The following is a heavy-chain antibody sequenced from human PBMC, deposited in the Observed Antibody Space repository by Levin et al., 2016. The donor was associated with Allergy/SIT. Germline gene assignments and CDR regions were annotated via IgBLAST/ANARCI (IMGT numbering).Heavy chain of an antibody. J-gene: IGHJ4*03. CDR2: INPNSGGT. Sequence: WVRQAPGQGLEWMGWINPNSGGTNYAQNFQGRVTMTTDTSISTAYMELSRLTSDDTAVYYCARVLKGSSGYPYWGQGTMVTVSS. D-gene: IGHD3-3*01. V-gene: IGHV1-2*02. CDR3: ARVLKGSSGYPY.